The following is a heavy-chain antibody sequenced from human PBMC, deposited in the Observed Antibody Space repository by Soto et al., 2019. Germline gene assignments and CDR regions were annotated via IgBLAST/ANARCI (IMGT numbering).Heavy chain of an antibody. J-gene: IGHJ4*02. V-gene: IGHV2-5*02. Sequence: SGPTLVNPTQTLTLTCTFSGFSLSTSGVGVGWIRQPPGKALEWLALIYWDDDKRYSPSLKSRLTITKDTSKNQVVLTMTNMDPVDTATYYCAHRPSYCSGGSCYSGFEYWGQGTRVTVSS. CDR2: IYWDDDK. CDR1: GFSLSTSGVG. D-gene: IGHD2-15*01. CDR3: AHRPSYCSGGSCYSGFEY.